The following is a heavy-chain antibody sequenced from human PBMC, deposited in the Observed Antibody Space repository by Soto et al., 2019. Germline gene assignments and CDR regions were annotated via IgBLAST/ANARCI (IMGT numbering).Heavy chain of an antibody. CDR1: GYTFTSYA. CDR2: INAGNSDT. J-gene: IGHJ4*02. V-gene: IGHV1-3*01. CDR3: ARAAYYYESSGYYPGDY. D-gene: IGHD3-22*01. Sequence: ASVKVSCKASGYTFTSYAMHWVRQAPGQRLEWMGWINAGNSDTTYSQKFQGRVTITSDTSASTAYMELTSLRSEDTAVYYCARAAYYYESSGYYPGDYWGQGTLVTVSS.